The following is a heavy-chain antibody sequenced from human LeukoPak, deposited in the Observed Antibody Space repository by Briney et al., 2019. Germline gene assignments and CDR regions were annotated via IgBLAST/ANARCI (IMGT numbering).Heavy chain of an antibody. D-gene: IGHD3-10*01. CDR3: ARDCLGSANAFDI. J-gene: IGHJ3*02. CDR1: GGSFSGYY. Sequence: SETLSLTCAVYGGSFSGYYWSWIRQPPGKGLEWIGRIYTSGSTNYNPSLKSRVTISVDTSKNQFSLKLSSVTAADTAVYYCARDCLGSANAFDIWGQGTMVTVSS. CDR2: IYTSGST. V-gene: IGHV4-4*08.